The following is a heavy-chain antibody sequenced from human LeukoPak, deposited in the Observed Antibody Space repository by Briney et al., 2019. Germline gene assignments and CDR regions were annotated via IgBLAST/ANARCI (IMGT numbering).Heavy chain of an antibody. J-gene: IGHJ4*02. CDR1: GFNFASNW. CDR3: ARDRYSYGHFDY. V-gene: IGHV3-30-3*01. D-gene: IGHD5-18*01. CDR2: ISYDGSNK. Sequence: GGSLRLSCAASGFNFASNWMHWVRQTPGKGLEWVAVISYDGSNKYYADSVKGRFTISRDNSKNTLYLQMNSLRAEDTAVYYCARDRYSYGHFDYWGQGTLVTVSS.